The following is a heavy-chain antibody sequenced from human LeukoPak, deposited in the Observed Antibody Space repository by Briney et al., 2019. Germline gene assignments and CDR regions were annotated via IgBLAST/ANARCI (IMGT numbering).Heavy chain of an antibody. J-gene: IGHJ6*03. CDR3: ARSDFWSGYYNYYYYYYMDV. V-gene: IGHV1-46*01. D-gene: IGHD3-3*01. CDR2: INPSGGST. Sequence: GASVKVSCKASGYTFTRYYLHWVRQAPGQGLEWMGIINPSGGSTSYAQKFQGRVTMTRDTSTSTVYMELSSLRSEDTAVYYCARSDFWSGYYNYYYYYYMDVWGKGTTVTVSS. CDR1: GYTFTRYY.